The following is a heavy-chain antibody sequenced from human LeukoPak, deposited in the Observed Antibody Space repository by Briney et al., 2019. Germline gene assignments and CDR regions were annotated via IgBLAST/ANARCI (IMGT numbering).Heavy chain of an antibody. Sequence: GGSLRLSCAASGFTFDDYAMHWVRQAPGKGLEWVSGISWNSGSIGYADSVKGRFTISRDNAKNSLYLQMNSLRAEDTALYYCAKDYYDSSGYYYPFDYWGQGTLVTVSS. D-gene: IGHD3-22*01. J-gene: IGHJ4*02. CDR3: AKDYYDSSGYYYPFDY. CDR2: ISWNSGSI. V-gene: IGHV3-9*01. CDR1: GFTFDDYA.